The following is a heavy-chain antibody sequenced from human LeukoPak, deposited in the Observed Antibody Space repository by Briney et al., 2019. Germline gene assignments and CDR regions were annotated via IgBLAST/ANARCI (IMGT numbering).Heavy chain of an antibody. CDR3: ARYFFYDSPPFQH. D-gene: IGHD3-22*01. Sequence: GGSLRLSCAASRFTFSSYAMHWVRQAPGKGLEWVAVISYDGSNKYYADSVKGRFTISRDKSNNTLYLQMKSIPGEETAVSYCARYFFYDSPPFQHWGQGTLVTVSS. V-gene: IGHV3-30-3*01. CDR2: ISYDGSNK. CDR1: RFTFSSYA. J-gene: IGHJ1*01.